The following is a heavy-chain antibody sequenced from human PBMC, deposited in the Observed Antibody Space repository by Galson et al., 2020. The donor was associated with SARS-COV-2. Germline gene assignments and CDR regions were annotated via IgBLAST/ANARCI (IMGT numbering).Heavy chain of an antibody. V-gene: IGHV1-46*01. CDR3: ARDPTVVVPADYYYYYGMDV. D-gene: IGHD2-2*01. Sequence: AQKFQGRVTMTRDTSTSTVYMELSSLRSEDTAVYYCARDPTVVVPADYYYYYGMDVWGQGTTVTVSS. J-gene: IGHJ6*02.